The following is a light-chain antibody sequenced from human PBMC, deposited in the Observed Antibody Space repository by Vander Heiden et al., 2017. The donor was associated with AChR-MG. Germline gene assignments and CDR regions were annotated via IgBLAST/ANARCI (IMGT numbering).Light chain of an antibody. CDR1: QSIGTW. CDR2: KAS. Sequence: DIQMTQSPSTLSASVGDRVTITCRASQSIGTWLAWYQQKPGKAPNLLIYKASSLESGVPSRFSGSGSGTEFTLTISSLQPDDFATYYCLDDKSYPWTFGQGTKVEI. V-gene: IGKV1-5*03. J-gene: IGKJ1*01. CDR3: LDDKSYPWT.